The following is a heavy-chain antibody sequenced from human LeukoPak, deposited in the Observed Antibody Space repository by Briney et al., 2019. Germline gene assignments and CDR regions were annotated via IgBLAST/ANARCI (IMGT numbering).Heavy chain of an antibody. Sequence: GGSLRLSCAASEFSVGSNYMTWVRQAPGKGLEWVSLIYSGGSTYYADSVKGRFTISRDNAKNSLYLQMNSLRAEDTAVYYCARDQINIRALYYYGSGSPTGYFDYWGQGTLVTVSS. CDR1: EFSVGSNY. D-gene: IGHD3-10*01. V-gene: IGHV3-66*01. CDR3: ARDQINIRALYYYGSGSPTGYFDY. J-gene: IGHJ4*02. CDR2: IYSGGST.